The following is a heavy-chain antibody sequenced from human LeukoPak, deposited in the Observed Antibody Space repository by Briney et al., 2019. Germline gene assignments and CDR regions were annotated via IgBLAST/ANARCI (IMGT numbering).Heavy chain of an antibody. CDR1: GFTVSSNY. CDR3: ARAKSRQWLVRPPDY. J-gene: IGHJ4*02. CDR2: IYSGGST. V-gene: IGHV3-53*01. Sequence: GGSLRLSCAASGFTVSSNYMSWVRQAPGKGLEWVSVIYSGGSTFYADSVKGRFTISRDNAKNSLYLQMNSLRAEDTAVYYCARAKSRQWLVRPPDYWGQGTLVTVSS. D-gene: IGHD6-19*01.